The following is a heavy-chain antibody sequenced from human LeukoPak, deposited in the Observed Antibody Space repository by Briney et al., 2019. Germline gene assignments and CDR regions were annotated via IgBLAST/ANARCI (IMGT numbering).Heavy chain of an antibody. D-gene: IGHD1-26*01. CDR3: ATHDRYSGSCLDH. V-gene: IGHV4-39*01. J-gene: IGHJ4*02. CDR2: IYYSGST. CDR1: GGSISSTDYY. Sequence: PSETLSLTCTVSGGSISSTDYYWGWIRQPPGEGLEWIGSIYYSGSTYYNPSLKSRVTISVDTSKNQFSLKLSSVTAADTAVYYCATHDRYSGSCLDHWGQGTLVTVSS.